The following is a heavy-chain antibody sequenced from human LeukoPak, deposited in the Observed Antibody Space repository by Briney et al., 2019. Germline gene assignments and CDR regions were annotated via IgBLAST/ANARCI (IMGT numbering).Heavy chain of an antibody. CDR1: GGSISSYY. V-gene: IGHV4-59*01. Sequence: SETLSLTCSVSGGSISSYYWSWIRQPPGKGLEWIGYIYYSGSTNYNPSLKSRVTISVDTSKNQFSLKLSSVTAADTAVYYCARENYYYYYMDVWGKGTTVTVSS. CDR3: ARENYYYYYMDV. J-gene: IGHJ6*03. CDR2: IYYSGST.